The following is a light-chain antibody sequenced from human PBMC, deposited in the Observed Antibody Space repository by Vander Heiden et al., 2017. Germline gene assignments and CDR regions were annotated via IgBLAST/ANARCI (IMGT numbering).Light chain of an antibody. CDR1: QSVSSY. V-gene: IGKV3-11*01. CDR2: DAS. Sequence: EIVLTQSPATLSLSPGERATLSCRASQSVSSYLAWYQQKPGQAPRLLIYDASNTATGIPARFSGSGSGTDFTLTISSLEPEDFAVYYCLQRSNWPITFGGGTKVEIK. CDR3: LQRSNWPIT. J-gene: IGKJ4*01.